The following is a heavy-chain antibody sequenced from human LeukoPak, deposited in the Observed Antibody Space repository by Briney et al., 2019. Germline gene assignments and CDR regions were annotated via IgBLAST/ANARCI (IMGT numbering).Heavy chain of an antibody. Sequence: GRSLRLSCAASGLTFSSYALHWVRQAPGKGLQWVSTIYYNADTKYADSVRGRFTISRDNSKSTLHLQLNGLRAEDTAVYYCGTFGGTVAPGFWGQGTLVTVSS. D-gene: IGHD3-16*01. J-gene: IGHJ4*02. V-gene: IGHV3-30*14. CDR2: IYYNADT. CDR3: GTFGGTVAPGF. CDR1: GLTFSSYA.